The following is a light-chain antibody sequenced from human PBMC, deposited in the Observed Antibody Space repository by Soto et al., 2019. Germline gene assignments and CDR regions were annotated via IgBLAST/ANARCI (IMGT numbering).Light chain of an antibody. CDR1: QDISNY. CDR2: DAS. J-gene: IGKJ2*01. Sequence: DIQMTQSPSSLSASVGDRLTITCQASQDISNYLNWYQQKPGKAPKLLIYDASNLETGVPSRFSGSGSGTHFTFTISSLQPEDIATYYCQQYDNLPRTFGQGTRLEIK. CDR3: QQYDNLPRT. V-gene: IGKV1-33*01.